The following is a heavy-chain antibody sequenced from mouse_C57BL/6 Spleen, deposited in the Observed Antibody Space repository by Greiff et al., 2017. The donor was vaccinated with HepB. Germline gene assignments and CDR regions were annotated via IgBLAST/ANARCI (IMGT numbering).Heavy chain of an antibody. CDR3: ARGDYGSRYYAMDY. CDR1: GFTFSDYG. D-gene: IGHD1-1*01. Sequence: EVKLVESGGGLVKPGGSLKLSCAASGFTFSDYGMTWVRQAPEKGLEWVAYISSGSSTIYYADTVKCRFTISRDNAKNTLFVQMTSLRSEDTAMYYCARGDYGSRYYAMDYWGQGTSVTVSS. V-gene: IGHV5-17*01. CDR2: ISSGSSTI. J-gene: IGHJ4*01.